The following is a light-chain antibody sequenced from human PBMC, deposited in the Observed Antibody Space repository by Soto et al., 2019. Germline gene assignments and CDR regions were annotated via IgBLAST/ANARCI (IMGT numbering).Light chain of an antibody. V-gene: IGLV1-40*01. CDR2: SFN. CDR1: RSNIGAGYD. Sequence: QSVLTQPPSVSGAPGQTVTISCTGSRSNIGAGYDIHWYQFLPGTAPKLLLYSFNKRPPGIPDRFSGSKSGTSASLAITGLQPEDEADYYCQSYDDSLSGSGVFGNGTKVTVL. CDR3: QSYDDSLSGSGV. J-gene: IGLJ1*01.